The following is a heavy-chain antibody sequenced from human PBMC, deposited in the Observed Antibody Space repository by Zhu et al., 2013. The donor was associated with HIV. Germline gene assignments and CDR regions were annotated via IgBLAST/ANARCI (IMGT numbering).Heavy chain of an antibody. CDR3: ARTVDSSGSLYYYYMDV. CDR2: ISDYNGNT. Sequence: QVQLVQSGAEVKKPGASVKVSCKASGYTLTSYGISWVRQAPGQGLEWMAWISDYNGNTNYAQNLQDRVTMTTDTSTSTAYMELRSLRSDDTAVYYCARTVDSSGSLYYYYMDVWGQRDHGHRL. J-gene: IGHJ6*03. V-gene: IGHV1-18*01. D-gene: IGHD3-22*01. CDR1: GYTLTSYG.